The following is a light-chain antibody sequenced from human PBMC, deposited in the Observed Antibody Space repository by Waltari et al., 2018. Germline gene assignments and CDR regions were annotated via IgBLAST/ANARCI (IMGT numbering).Light chain of an antibody. V-gene: IGLV2-14*03. CDR3: NSYASNSNGL. CDR2: DVS. CDR1: SSDVGRYNN. J-gene: IGLJ2*01. Sequence: QSALTQPASVSGSPGQSITISCTGTSSDVGRYNNFTWYQQHPGKAPKLLIYDVSNRPSGVPSRFSGSKSGNTASLTISGLQAADEAHYYCNSYASNSNGLFGGGTKLTIL.